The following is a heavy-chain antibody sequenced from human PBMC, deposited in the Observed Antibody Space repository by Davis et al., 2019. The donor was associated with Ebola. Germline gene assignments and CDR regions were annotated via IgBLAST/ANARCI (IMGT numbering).Heavy chain of an antibody. Sequence: LRLSCAVSGGSISSGGYSWSWIRQPPGKGLEWIGYIYYSGSTYYNPSLKSRVTISVDTSKNQFSLKLSSVTAADTAVYYCARRTLKDIVVVPAAIDSSFDPWGQGTLVTVSS. V-gene: IGHV4-31*11. D-gene: IGHD2-2*02. CDR2: IYYSGST. CDR3: ARRTLKDIVVVPAAIDSSFDP. CDR1: GGSISSGGYS. J-gene: IGHJ5*02.